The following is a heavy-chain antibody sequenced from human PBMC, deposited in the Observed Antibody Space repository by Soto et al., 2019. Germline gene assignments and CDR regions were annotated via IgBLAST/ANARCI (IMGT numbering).Heavy chain of an antibody. D-gene: IGHD6-19*01. V-gene: IGHV1-69*01. CDR3: ARDQVQKGIAVAGSDY. CDR2: IIPIFGTA. J-gene: IGHJ4*02. CDR1: GGTFSGYA. Sequence: QVQLVQSGAEVKKPGSSVKVSCKASGGTFSGYAISWVRQAPGQGLEWMGGIIPIFGTANYAQKFQGRVTITADESTSTAYMELSSLRSEDTAVYYCARDQVQKGIAVAGSDYWGQGTLVTVSS.